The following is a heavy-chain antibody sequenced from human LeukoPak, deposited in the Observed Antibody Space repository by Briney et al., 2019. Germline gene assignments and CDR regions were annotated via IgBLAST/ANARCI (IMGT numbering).Heavy chain of an antibody. CDR3: ARGGNYWPQWWFDP. CDR2: INYTGST. V-gene: IGHV4-39*06. J-gene: IGHJ5*02. CDR1: GGSISSTFYY. D-gene: IGHD1-26*01. Sequence: PSETLSLTCTVSGGSISSTFYYWGWIRQPPGKGLEWIGSINYTGSTSYNPSLKSRVTMSLDASKNQFPLELNSVTPADTAVYYCARGGNYWPQWWFDPWGRGTLVSVSS.